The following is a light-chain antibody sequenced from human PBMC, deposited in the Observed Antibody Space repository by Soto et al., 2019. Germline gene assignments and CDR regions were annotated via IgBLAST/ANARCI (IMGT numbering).Light chain of an antibody. J-gene: IGKJ1*01. CDR1: QSISNN. CDR3: QQYNGFPWT. V-gene: IGKV3-15*01. CDR2: GAS. Sequence: EIVMTQSPATLSVSPGERATLSCRASQSISNNLAWYQHKPGQAPRLLIYGASTRATGIPAKFSGSGSGTEFTVTISILQSEDFAVYYCQQYNGFPWTFGQGTKVEIK.